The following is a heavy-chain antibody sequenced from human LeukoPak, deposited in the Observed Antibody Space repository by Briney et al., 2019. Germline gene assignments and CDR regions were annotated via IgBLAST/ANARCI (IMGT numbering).Heavy chain of an antibody. D-gene: IGHD5-12*01. J-gene: IGHJ3*02. CDR2: IYPGDSDT. CDR3: ATGLRLTFDAFDI. V-gene: IGHV5-51*01. CDR1: GYSFTNHW. Sequence: GESLKISCKGSGYSFTNHWIGWVRQMPGKGLEWMGIIYPGDSDTRYSPSFQGQVTISADKSISTAYLQWSSLKASDTAMYYCATGLRLTFDAFDIWGQGTMVTVSS.